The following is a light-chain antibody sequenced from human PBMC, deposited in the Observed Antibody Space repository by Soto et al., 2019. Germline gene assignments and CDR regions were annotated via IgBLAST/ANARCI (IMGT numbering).Light chain of an antibody. CDR3: QQYNIWPRT. Sequence: EIVLTQSPATLSLSPVERATLSCRASQSVGSYLAWYQHKPGQAPRLLIYGASTRATGIPARFTGSGSGTDFTLTISSLQSEDFALYYCQQYNIWPRTFGQGTKVDIK. V-gene: IGKV3-15*01. CDR1: QSVGSY. J-gene: IGKJ1*01. CDR2: GAS.